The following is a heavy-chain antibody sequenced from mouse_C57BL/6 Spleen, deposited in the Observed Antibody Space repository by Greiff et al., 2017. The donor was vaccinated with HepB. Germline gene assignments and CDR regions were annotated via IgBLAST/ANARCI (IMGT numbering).Heavy chain of an antibody. Sequence: QVQLKQPGAELVRPGSSVKLSCKASGYTFTSYWMGWVKQRPGQGLEWIGNIYPSDSETHYNQKFKDKATLTVDKSSSTAYMQLSSLTSEDSAVYYCARGGYDYDRGYFDYWGQGTTLTVSS. V-gene: IGHV1-61*01. J-gene: IGHJ2*01. CDR3: ARGGYDYDRGYFDY. CDR1: GYTFTSYW. CDR2: IYPSDSET. D-gene: IGHD2-4*01.